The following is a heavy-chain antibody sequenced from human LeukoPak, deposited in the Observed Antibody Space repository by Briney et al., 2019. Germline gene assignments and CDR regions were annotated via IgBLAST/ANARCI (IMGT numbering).Heavy chain of an antibody. CDR1: GYTFTGYY. D-gene: IGHD2-2*01. V-gene: IGHV1-2*02. Sequence: ASVKVSCKASGYTFTGYYMHWVRQAPGQGLEWMGWINPNSGGTNYAQKFQGRVTMTRDTSISTAYMELSRLRSDDTAVYYCARDNGYCSSTSCYAAALDYWGQGTLVTVSS. CDR2: INPNSGGT. CDR3: ARDNGYCSSTSCYAAALDY. J-gene: IGHJ4*02.